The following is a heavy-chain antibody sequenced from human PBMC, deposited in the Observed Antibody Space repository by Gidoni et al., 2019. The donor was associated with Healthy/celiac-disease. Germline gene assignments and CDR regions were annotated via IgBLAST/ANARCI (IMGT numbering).Heavy chain of an antibody. CDR3: AKDQNGDYPGGMDV. D-gene: IGHD4-17*01. CDR1: GFTFSSYA. Sequence: SASGFTFSSYAMSWVRHAPGKGLAWVSAISGSGGSTYYADSVKGRFTISRDNSKNTLYLQMNSLRAEDTAVYYCAKDQNGDYPGGMDVWGQGTTVTVSS. J-gene: IGHJ6*02. V-gene: IGHV3-23*01. CDR2: ISGSGGST.